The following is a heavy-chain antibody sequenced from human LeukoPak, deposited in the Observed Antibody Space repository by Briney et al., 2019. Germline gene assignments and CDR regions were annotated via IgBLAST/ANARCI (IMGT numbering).Heavy chain of an antibody. CDR2: LNPDSGKT. V-gene: IGHV1-8*01. CDR3: ARTLGPYYYDTSGYP. Sequence: GASVKVSCKASGYTFTTYNINWVRQASGQGLEWMGWLNPDSGKTGYAQKFQGRVTMTRNTSISTAYMELSSLRSEDTAVYFCARTLGPYYYDTSGYPWGQGTLVIVSS. CDR1: GYTFTTYN. D-gene: IGHD3-22*01. J-gene: IGHJ5*02.